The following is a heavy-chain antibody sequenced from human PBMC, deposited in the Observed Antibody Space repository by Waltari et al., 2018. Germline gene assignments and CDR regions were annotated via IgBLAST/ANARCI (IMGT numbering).Heavy chain of an antibody. CDR1: GGTFSSYS. V-gene: IGHV1-69*01. D-gene: IGHD6-6*01. CDR3: ARVVSRRPSYYGMDV. CDR2: IIPIFGTA. Sequence: QVQLVPSGAGVKKPGSSVKVSCQASGGTFSSYSIRWVRQAPGQGLEWMGGIIPIFGTANYAQKFQGRVTITADESTSTAYMELSSLRSEDTAVYYCARVVSRRPSYYGMDVWGQGTTVTVSS. J-gene: IGHJ6*02.